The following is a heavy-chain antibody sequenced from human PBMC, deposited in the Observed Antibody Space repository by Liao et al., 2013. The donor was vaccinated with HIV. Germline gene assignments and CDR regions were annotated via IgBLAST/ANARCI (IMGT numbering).Heavy chain of an antibody. D-gene: IGHD3-3*01. CDR3: ARGRETYYDFWSGYYKYVNAFDI. Sequence: QVQLQESGPGLVKPSETLSLTCTVSGGSISSYYWSWIRQPPGKGLEWIGYIYYSGSTNYNPSLKSRVTISVDTSKNQFSLKLSSVTAADTAVYYCARGRETYYDFWSGYYKYVNAFDIWGQGTMVTVSS. CDR1: GGSISSYY. J-gene: IGHJ3*02. CDR2: IYYSGST. V-gene: IGHV4-59*01.